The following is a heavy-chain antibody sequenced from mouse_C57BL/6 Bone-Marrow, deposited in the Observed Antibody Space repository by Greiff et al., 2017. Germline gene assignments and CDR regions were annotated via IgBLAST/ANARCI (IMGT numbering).Heavy chain of an antibody. Sequence: VQLKESGAELVRPGASVKLSCTASGFNIKDDYMHWVKQRPEQGLEWIGWIDPENGDTEYASKFQGKATITADTSSNTAYLQLSSLTSEDTAVYYCTTFITTVVAVDYWGQGTTLTVSS. D-gene: IGHD1-1*01. J-gene: IGHJ2*01. CDR1: GFNIKDDY. CDR3: TTFITTVVAVDY. CDR2: IDPENGDT. V-gene: IGHV14-4*01.